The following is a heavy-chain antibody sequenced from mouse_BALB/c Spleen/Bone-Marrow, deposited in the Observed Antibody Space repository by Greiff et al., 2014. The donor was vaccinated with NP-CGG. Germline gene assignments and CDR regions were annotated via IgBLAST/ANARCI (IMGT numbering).Heavy chain of an antibody. CDR1: GLNIKDTY. D-gene: IGHD2-14*01. CDR2: IDPANGNT. J-gene: IGHJ1*01. Sequence: SGAELVKPGASVKLSCTASGLNIKDTYMHWVKQRPEQGLEWIGRIDPANGNTKYDPKFQGKATITADTSSNTAYLQLSSLTSEDTAVYYCASYRYAWYFDVWGAGTTVTVSS. V-gene: IGHV14-3*02. CDR3: ASYRYAWYFDV.